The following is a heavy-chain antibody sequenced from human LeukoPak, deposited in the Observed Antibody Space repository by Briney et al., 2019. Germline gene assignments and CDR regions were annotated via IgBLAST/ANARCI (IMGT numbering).Heavy chain of an antibody. CDR2: ISARNGNR. Sequence: ASVKVSCKTSGYSFSSYGFSSVRQAPGQGLEWMAWISARNGNRNFAQKFQDRVLLTTDTSTNTAYMELRSLKSDDTAVYYCARDGDGHNYGLIDFWGQGTLVSVSS. J-gene: IGHJ4*02. D-gene: IGHD5-24*01. V-gene: IGHV1-18*01. CDR1: GYSFSSYG. CDR3: ARDGDGHNYGLIDF.